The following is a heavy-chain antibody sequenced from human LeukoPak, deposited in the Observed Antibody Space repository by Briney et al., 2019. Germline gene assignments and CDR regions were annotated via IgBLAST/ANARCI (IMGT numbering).Heavy chain of an antibody. V-gene: IGHV3-9*01. Sequence: GRSLRLSCAASGFTFDDYTMHWVRQAPGKGLEWVSGISWNSGSIGYADSVKGRFTISRDNAKDSLYLQMNSLRAEDTALYYCATYSSGWYDYWGQGTLVTVSS. J-gene: IGHJ4*02. CDR2: ISWNSGSI. CDR3: ATYSSGWYDY. D-gene: IGHD6-19*01. CDR1: GFTFDDYT.